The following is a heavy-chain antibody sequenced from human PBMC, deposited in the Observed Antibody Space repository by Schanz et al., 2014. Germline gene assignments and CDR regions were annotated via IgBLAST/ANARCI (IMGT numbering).Heavy chain of an antibody. CDR3: VRVSVADPRLYRGMDRDIDY. J-gene: IGHJ4*02. CDR2: ISTSGTYM. D-gene: IGHD5-18*01. V-gene: IGHV3-48*03. CDR1: GFAFSSFA. Sequence: EVHLVESGGGLVQPGGSLRLSCAASGFAFSSFAMTWVRQAPGRGLEWVSSISTSGTYMYIADSLKGRLTISRDDAKKSMYLQMNNLRAEDTAVYYCVRVSVADPRLYRGMDRDIDYWGQGTLVTVSS.